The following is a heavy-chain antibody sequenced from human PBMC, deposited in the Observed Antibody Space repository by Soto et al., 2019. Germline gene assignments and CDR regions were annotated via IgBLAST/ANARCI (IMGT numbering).Heavy chain of an antibody. CDR3: ARDPYRSGYYYVDY. CDR2: ISSYGGST. Sequence: EVQLVESGGGLVQPGGSLRLSCAASGFTFSSYAMHWVRQAPGKGLEYVSAISSYGGSTYYANSVKGRFTISRDNSKNTLYLQMGSLRAEDMAVDYWARDPYRSGYYYVDYGGQGTLVTVSS. CDR1: GFTFSSYA. J-gene: IGHJ4*02. D-gene: IGHD3-22*01. V-gene: IGHV3-64*01.